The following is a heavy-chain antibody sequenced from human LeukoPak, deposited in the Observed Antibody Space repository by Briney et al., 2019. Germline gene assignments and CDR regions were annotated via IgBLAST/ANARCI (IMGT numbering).Heavy chain of an antibody. CDR1: GFTFSNYW. D-gene: IGHD6-6*01. J-gene: IGHJ4*02. V-gene: IGHV3-7*01. Sequence: HPGRSLRLSCAASGFTFSNYWMSWVRQAPGKGLEWVANIKQDGSQKYYVDSVKGRFTISRDNAKNSQYLQMNSLRAEDTAMYYCARIGYSSSSFDYWGQGTLVTVSS. CDR3: ARIGYSSSSFDY. CDR2: IKQDGSQK.